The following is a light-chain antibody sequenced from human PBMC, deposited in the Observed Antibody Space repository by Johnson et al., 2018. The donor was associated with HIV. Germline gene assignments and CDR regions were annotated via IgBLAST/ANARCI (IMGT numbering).Light chain of an antibody. CDR1: SSKIGNNY. CDR2: DNN. Sequence: QSVLTQPPSVSAAPGQKVTISCSGSSSKIGNNYVSWYQQLPGTAPKLLIYDNNKRPSRIPDRFSGSKSGSSATLDITGLHTGDESDYYCGTWDNSLNVYVFGTGTKVTVL. CDR3: GTWDNSLNVYV. J-gene: IGLJ1*01. V-gene: IGLV1-51*01.